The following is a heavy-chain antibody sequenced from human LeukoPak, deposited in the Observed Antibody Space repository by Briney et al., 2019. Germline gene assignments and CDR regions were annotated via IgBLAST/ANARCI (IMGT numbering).Heavy chain of an antibody. J-gene: IGHJ4*02. CDR2: MNPNSGNT. D-gene: IGHD3-3*01. Sequence: ASVKVSCKASGYTFTSYDINWVRQATGQGLEWMGWMNPNSGNTGYAQKFQGRVTMTRNTSISTAYMELSSLRSEDTAVYYCARGRYYDFWSGEPDFDYWAREPWSPSPQ. CDR3: ARGRYYDFWSGEPDFDY. V-gene: IGHV1-8*01. CDR1: GYTFTSYD.